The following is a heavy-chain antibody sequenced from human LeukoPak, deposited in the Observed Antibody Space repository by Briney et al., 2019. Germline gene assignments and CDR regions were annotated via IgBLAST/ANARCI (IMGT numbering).Heavy chain of an antibody. J-gene: IGHJ3*02. CDR2: IYYSGST. CDR3: ARHGLWVMGITAAFDI. V-gene: IGHV4-59*08. CDR1: GGSISNYY. Sequence: ASETLSLTCTVSGGSISNYYWSWIRQPPGKGLEWIGYIYYSGSTNYNPSLKSRVTISVDTSKNQFSLKLSSVTAADTAVYYCARHGLWVMGITAAFDIWGQGTMVTVSS. D-gene: IGHD3-16*01.